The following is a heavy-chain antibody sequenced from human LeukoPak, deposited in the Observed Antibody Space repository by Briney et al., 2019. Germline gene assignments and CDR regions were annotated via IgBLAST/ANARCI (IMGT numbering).Heavy chain of an antibody. CDR2: INAGNGNT. V-gene: IGHV1-3*01. J-gene: IGHJ4*02. D-gene: IGHD2-2*01. CDR1: GYTFTSYA. Sequence: ASVKVSCKASGYTFTSYAMHWVRQAPGQRPEWMGWINAGNGNTRYSQKFQGRVTITRDTSASTAYMELSSLRPEDTAVYYCARVQSAYCSSSSCYGGYFDYWGQGTLVTVSS. CDR3: ARVQSAYCSSSSCYGGYFDY.